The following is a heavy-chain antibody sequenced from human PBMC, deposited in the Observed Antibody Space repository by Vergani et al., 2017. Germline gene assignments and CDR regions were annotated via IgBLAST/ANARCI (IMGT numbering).Heavy chain of an antibody. CDR3: ARHGGRGWSLDY. Sequence: EVHLLESGGGLVQPGGSLRLSCEVSGFTFSSYWMSWVRQAPGKGLEWVANIKQDGSEKYYVDSVKGRFTNSRDNAKNSVYLQMNSLRAEDTAVFYCARHGGRGWSLDYWGQGTLVTVSS. J-gene: IGHJ4*02. CDR1: GFTFSSYW. CDR2: IKQDGSEK. D-gene: IGHD6-19*01. V-gene: IGHV3-7*01.